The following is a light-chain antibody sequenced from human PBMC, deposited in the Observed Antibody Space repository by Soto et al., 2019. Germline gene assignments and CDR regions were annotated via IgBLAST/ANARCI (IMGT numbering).Light chain of an antibody. V-gene: IGLV2-14*01. Sequence: QSALTQPASVSGSPGQSIIISCTGTSSDVGGYNFVSWYQQRPGKAPKLMIYDVSSRPSGVSNRFSGSKSGNTASLTISGLQAEDEGDYYCSLYSDSSTLEVFGTGTKLTVL. CDR3: SLYSDSSTLEV. CDR2: DVS. CDR1: SSDVGGYNF. J-gene: IGLJ1*01.